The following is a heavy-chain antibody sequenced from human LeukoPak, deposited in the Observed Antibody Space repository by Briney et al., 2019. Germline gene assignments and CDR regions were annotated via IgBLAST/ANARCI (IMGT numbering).Heavy chain of an antibody. Sequence: PGGSLRLSCEASGFIFSDHAMNWVRQAPGKGLEWVSGISGSGGTSNYADSVKGRFTISRDNSKNALYLQMNSLRLEDTAVYYCARDRDCSRTSCFNAFDVWGQGTMAIVSS. CDR1: GFIFSDHA. J-gene: IGHJ3*01. V-gene: IGHV3-23*01. CDR3: ARDRDCSRTSCFNAFDV. D-gene: IGHD2-2*01. CDR2: ISGSGGTS.